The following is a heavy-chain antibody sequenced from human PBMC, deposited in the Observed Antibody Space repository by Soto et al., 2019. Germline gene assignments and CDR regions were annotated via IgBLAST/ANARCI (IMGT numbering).Heavy chain of an antibody. CDR1: GFTFSSYA. V-gene: IGHV3-23*01. D-gene: IGHD1-20*01. Sequence: WSLRLSCAASGFTFSSYAMTWVRQAPGKGLEWVSTISGTGGNTYYADSVKGRFTISRDNSKNTVYLQMNSLRAEDTAVYYCVKAVYLLDFDYWGQGTLVTVSS. CDR2: ISGTGGNT. J-gene: IGHJ4*02. CDR3: VKAVYLLDFDY.